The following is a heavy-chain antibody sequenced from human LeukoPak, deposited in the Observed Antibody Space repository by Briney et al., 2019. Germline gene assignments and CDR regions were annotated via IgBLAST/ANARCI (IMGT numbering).Heavy chain of an antibody. CDR2: INPNSGGT. V-gene: IGHV1-2*02. J-gene: IGHJ3*02. CDR3: ASVGGQDYYDSSGYGGNDAFDI. D-gene: IGHD3-22*01. CDR1: GYTFTGYY. Sequence: GASVKVSCKASGYTFTGYYMHWVRQAPGQGLEWMGWINPNSGGTNYAQKFQGRVTMTRDTSISTAYMELSRLRSDDTAVYYCASVGGQDYYDSSGYGGNDAFDIWGQGTMVTVSS.